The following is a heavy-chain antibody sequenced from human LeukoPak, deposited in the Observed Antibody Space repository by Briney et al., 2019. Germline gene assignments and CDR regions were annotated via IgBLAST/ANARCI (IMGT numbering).Heavy chain of an antibody. V-gene: IGHV3-23*01. CDR2: VSGSGGST. CDR1: GFTFSNYA. J-gene: IGHJ3*02. CDR3: ARDSPRDDAFDI. Sequence: GGSLRLSCAASGFTFSNYAMSWVRQAPGKGLEWVSSVSGSGGSTYHADSVKGRFTISRDNSKNTLYLQMNSLRAEDTAVHYCARDSPRDDAFDIWGQGTMVTVSS.